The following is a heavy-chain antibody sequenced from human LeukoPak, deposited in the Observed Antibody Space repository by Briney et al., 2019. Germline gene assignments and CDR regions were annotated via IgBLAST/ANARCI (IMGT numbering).Heavy chain of an antibody. CDR1: AYSISTGYY. D-gene: IGHD2-2*01. CDR3: ARGGDVEYQLLPGPNWFDP. Sequence: PWDCLSLTCAVSAYSISTGYYWGWIRQPPGRGLEWIGSIDHSGSTHYHPSLKSRVTISLDTSKNQFSLKVSSVTAADTAVYHCARGGDVEYQLLPGPNWFDPWGQGTLVTVSS. V-gene: IGHV4-38-2*01. CDR2: IDHSGST. J-gene: IGHJ5*02.